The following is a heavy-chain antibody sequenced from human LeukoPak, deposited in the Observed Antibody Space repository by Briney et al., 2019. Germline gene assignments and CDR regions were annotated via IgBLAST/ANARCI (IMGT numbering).Heavy chain of an antibody. Sequence: SETLSLTCAVYGGSFSGYYWSWTRQPPGKGLEWIGEINHSGSTNYNPSLKSRVTISVDTSKNQFSLKLSSVTAADTAVYYCARGPGGSGWYWYFDLWGRGTLVTVSS. V-gene: IGHV4-34*01. CDR3: ARGPGGSGWYWYFDL. CDR2: INHSGST. J-gene: IGHJ2*01. D-gene: IGHD6-19*01. CDR1: GGSFSGYY.